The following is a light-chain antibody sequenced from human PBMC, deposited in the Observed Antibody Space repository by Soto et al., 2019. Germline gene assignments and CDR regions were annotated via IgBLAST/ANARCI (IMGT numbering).Light chain of an antibody. CDR2: GNS. CDR1: SSNIWAGYD. J-gene: IGLJ3*02. CDR3: QSYDSSLSGWV. V-gene: IGLV1-40*01. Sequence: QSVLTQPPSVSGAPGQRVTISCTGSSSNIWAGYDVHWYQQLPGTAPKLLIYGNSNRPSGVPDRFSGSKSGTSASLAITGLQGDDEADYYCQSYDSSLSGWVLGGGTKVTVL.